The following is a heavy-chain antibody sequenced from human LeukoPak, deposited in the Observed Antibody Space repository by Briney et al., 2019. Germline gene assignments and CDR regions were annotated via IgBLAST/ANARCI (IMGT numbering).Heavy chain of an antibody. Sequence: SETLSLTCAVYGGSFSGYYWSWLRQPPGKGLEWLGEINHSGSTNYNPSLKSRVTISVDTSKNQFSLKLSSVTAADTAVYYCARALDYYDSSGLVYWGQGTLVTVSS. CDR1: GGSFSGYY. J-gene: IGHJ4*02. V-gene: IGHV4-34*01. CDR2: INHSGST. CDR3: ARALDYYDSSGLVY. D-gene: IGHD3-22*01.